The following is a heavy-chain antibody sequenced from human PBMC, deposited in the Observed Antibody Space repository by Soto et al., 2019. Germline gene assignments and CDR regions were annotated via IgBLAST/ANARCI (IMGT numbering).Heavy chain of an antibody. V-gene: IGHV3-48*01. CDR1: GFTFSSYS. J-gene: IGHJ4*02. D-gene: IGHD2-8*01. CDR3: ASYGIVLTDY. CDR2: ISSSSSTI. Sequence: GGSLRLSCAASGFTFSSYSMNWVRQAPGKGLEWVSYISSSSSTIYYADSVKGRFTISRDNAKNSLYLQMNSLRAEDTAVYYCASYGIVLTDYWGQGTLVTVSS.